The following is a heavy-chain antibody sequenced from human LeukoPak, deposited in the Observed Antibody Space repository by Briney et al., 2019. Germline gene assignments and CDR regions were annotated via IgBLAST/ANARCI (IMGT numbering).Heavy chain of an antibody. J-gene: IGHJ4*02. CDR1: GFTFSSNY. CDR3: AKVPILGYCSGGSCRNFDY. CDR2: MSGSGGST. V-gene: IGHV3-23*01. Sequence: GGSLRLSCAASGFTFSSNYMSWVRQAPGKGLEWVSAMSGSGGSTYYADSVKGRFTISRDNSKNTLYLQMHSLRAEDTAVYYCAKVPILGYCSGGSCRNFDYWGQGTLVTVSS. D-gene: IGHD2-15*01.